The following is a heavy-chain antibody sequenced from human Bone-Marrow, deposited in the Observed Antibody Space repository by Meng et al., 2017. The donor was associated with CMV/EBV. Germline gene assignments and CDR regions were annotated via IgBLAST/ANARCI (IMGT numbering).Heavy chain of an antibody. Sequence: SVFSFSSYGMQWVRQAPGKGLEWVAVISYDGSNKYYADSVKGRFTISRDNSKNTLYLQMNSLRAEDTAVYYCAKDGYCSGGSCYPDPWGQGTLVTVSS. J-gene: IGHJ5*02. CDR3: AKDGYCSGGSCYPDP. D-gene: IGHD2-15*01. CDR1: VFSFSSYG. CDR2: ISYDGSNK. V-gene: IGHV3-30*18.